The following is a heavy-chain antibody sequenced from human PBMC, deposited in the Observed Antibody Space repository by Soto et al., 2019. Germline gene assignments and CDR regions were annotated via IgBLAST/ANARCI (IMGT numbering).Heavy chain of an antibody. J-gene: IGHJ4*02. CDR2: ISSSSSYI. CDR1: GFTFSSYS. V-gene: IGHV3-21*01. CDR3: ARDLGYISSWVFDY. Sequence: KSGGSLRLSCAASGFTFSSYSMNWVRQAPGKGLEWVSSISSSSSYIYYADSVKGRFTISRDNAKNSLYLQMNSLRAEDTAVYYCARDLGYISSWVFDYWGQGTLVTVSS. D-gene: IGHD6-13*01.